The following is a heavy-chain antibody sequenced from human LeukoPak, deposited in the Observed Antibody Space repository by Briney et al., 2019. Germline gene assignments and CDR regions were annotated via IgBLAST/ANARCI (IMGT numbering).Heavy chain of an antibody. CDR3: ASGLDSSGYYGYFDL. J-gene: IGHJ2*01. V-gene: IGHV3-74*01. Sequence: GGSLRLSCAASGFTFSSYWMHWVRQAPGKELVWVSRINSDGSSTSYADSVKGRFTISRDNAKNTLYLQMNSLRAEDTAVYYCASGLDSSGYYGYFDLWGRGTLVTVSS. CDR1: GFTFSSYW. D-gene: IGHD3-22*01. CDR2: INSDGSST.